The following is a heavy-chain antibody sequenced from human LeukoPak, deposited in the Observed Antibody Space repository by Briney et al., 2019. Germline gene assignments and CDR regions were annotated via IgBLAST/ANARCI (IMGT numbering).Heavy chain of an antibody. CDR1: GFTFSSHA. CDR2: ISGSGGST. CDR3: ARQSADFWTDYAKNWFDP. Sequence: GGSLRLSCGASGFTFSSHAMSWVRQAPGKGLEWVSAISGSGGSTYYADSVKGRFTISRDNSKNTLYLQMNSLRAEDTAVYYCARQSADFWTDYAKNWFDPWGQGTLVTVSS. J-gene: IGHJ5*02. V-gene: IGHV3-23*01. D-gene: IGHD3/OR15-3a*01.